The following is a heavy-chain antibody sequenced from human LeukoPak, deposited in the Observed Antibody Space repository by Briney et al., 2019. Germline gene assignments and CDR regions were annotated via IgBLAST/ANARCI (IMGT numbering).Heavy chain of an antibody. J-gene: IGHJ4*02. CDR3: ARDQEMATIASPAY. CDR1: GYTFSKYN. V-gene: IGHV3-21*01. D-gene: IGHD5-24*01. Sequence: PGGSLRLSCAAPGYTFSKYNMNWVRQAPGKGLEWVSSISTSSNYIYHAGSVKGRFTVSRDNAKNSLYLQMNSLRAEDTAVYYCARDQEMATIASPAYWGQGTLVTASS. CDR2: ISTSSNYI.